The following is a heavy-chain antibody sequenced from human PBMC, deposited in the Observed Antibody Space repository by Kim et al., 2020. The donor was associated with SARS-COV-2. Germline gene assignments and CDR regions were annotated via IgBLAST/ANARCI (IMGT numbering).Heavy chain of an antibody. V-gene: IGHV3-21*01. CDR3: ASRYCSGGSCYSPMKY. Sequence: SVKGRFTISRDNAKNSLYLQMNSLRAEDTAVYYCASRYCSGGSCYSPMKYWGQGTLVTVSS. D-gene: IGHD2-15*01. J-gene: IGHJ4*02.